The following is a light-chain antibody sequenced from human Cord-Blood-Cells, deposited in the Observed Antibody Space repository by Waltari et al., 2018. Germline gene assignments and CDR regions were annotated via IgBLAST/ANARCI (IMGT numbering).Light chain of an antibody. Sequence: EIVMKQSPATLSVSPGERATIPCRASQSVSSNLAWYQQKPGQAPRLLIYGASTRATGIPARCSGSGSGTEFTLTISSLQSEDFAVYYCQQYNNWPPYTFGQGTKLEIK. V-gene: IGKV3-15*01. CDR2: GAS. CDR1: QSVSSN. J-gene: IGKJ2*01. CDR3: QQYNNWPPYT.